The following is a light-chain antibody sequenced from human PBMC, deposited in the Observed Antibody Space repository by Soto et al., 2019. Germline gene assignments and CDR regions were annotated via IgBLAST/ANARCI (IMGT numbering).Light chain of an antibody. CDR3: RQAEQPWT. J-gene: IGKJ1*01. Sequence: DIVMTQSPLSLPVTPGEPASISCRSSQSLLHNNGYNYLDWYLQQPGQSPQLLIYLGSNRASGVPDRFSGSGSGTDFTLNISRVEADDVGYYYCRQAEQPWTFGQGTKVEIK. V-gene: IGKV2-28*01. CDR2: LGS. CDR1: QSLLHNNGYNY.